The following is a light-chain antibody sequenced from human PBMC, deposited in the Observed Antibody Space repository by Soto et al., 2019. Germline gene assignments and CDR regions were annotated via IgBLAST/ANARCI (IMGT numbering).Light chain of an antibody. V-gene: IGKV1-27*01. J-gene: IGKJ1*01. CDR1: QGISNY. CDR3: QKYNSAPWT. CDR2: VAS. Sequence: DIQMTQSPSSPSASVGDRVTITCRASQGISNYLAWYQQQPGKVPKLLIYVASTLQSGVPSRFSGSGSGTDFTLTISSLQPKDVATYYCQKYNSAPWTFGQGTKVEIK.